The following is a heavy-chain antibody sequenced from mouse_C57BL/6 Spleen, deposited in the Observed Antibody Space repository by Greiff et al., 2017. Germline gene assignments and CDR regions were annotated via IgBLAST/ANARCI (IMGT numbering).Heavy chain of an antibody. Sequence: VKLMESGPELVRPGVSVKISCKGSGYTFTDYAMHWVKQSHAKSLEWIGVISTYYGDASYNQKFKDKATMTVDKASSTAYMELARLTSEDSAVYYCAPYCYGSSWDAMDYWGQGTSVTVSS. D-gene: IGHD1-1*01. CDR2: ISTYYGDA. J-gene: IGHJ4*01. CDR3: APYCYGSSWDAMDY. CDR1: GYTFTDYA. V-gene: IGHV1-67*01.